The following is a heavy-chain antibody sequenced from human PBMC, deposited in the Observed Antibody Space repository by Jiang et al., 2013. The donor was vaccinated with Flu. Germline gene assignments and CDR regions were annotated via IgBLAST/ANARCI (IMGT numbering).Heavy chain of an antibody. V-gene: IGHV1-18*01. D-gene: IGHD3-3*01. CDR1: GYTFTTYG. CDR3: VSERQTGEVVFFAF. Sequence: GAEVKKPGASVKVSCKTSGYTFTTYGLSWVRQAPGQGLEWMGWISAYYGSTNYAENLQGRVTMTRDTSTSTAYMELRSLRSDDTAVYYCVSERQTGEVVFFAFWGQGTLVT. J-gene: IGHJ4*02. CDR2: ISAYYGST.